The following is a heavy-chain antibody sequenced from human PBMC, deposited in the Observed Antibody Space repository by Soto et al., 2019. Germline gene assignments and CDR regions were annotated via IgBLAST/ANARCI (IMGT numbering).Heavy chain of an antibody. CDR1: GFTFSSYD. CDR3: VKLTDY. D-gene: IGHD3-9*01. CDR2: ISPNGGST. V-gene: IGHV3-64D*06. J-gene: IGHJ4*02. Sequence: PGGSLRLSCSASGFTFSSYDVHWVRQAPGKGLEFVAGISPNGGSTFYADSVKGRSTISRDNSKSTLYLQMSSLRPDDTALYYCVKLTDYWGQGTLVTVSS.